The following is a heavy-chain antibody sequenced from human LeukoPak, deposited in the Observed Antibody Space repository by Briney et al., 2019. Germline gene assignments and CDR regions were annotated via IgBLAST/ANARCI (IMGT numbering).Heavy chain of an antibody. V-gene: IGHV4-4*09. CDR3: TRGFLQIGY. CDR2: IYTSGTT. Sequence: PSETLSLTCTVSGGSISNYFWTWIRQPPGKGLEWIGYIYTSGTTNYNPSLESRVTMSVDTSKNQISLRLNSVTAADTAVYYCTRGFLQIGYWGQGTLVTVSS. CDR1: GGSISNYF. J-gene: IGHJ4*02.